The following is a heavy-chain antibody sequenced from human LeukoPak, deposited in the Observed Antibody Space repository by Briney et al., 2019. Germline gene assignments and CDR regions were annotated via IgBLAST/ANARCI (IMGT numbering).Heavy chain of an antibody. CDR1: GFTVSSNY. V-gene: IGHV3-66*01. D-gene: IGHD4-17*01. Sequence: GGSLRLSCAASGFTVSSNYMSWVRQAPGKGLEWVSVIYSGGSTYYADSVKGRFSISRDKSKNTLYLQMNSLRVEDTAVYYCAGDSVYGLIDYWGQGTLVTVSS. CDR2: IYSGGST. CDR3: AGDSVYGLIDY. J-gene: IGHJ4*02.